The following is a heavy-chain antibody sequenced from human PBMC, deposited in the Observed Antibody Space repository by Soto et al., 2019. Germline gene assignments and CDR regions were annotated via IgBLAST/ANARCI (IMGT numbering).Heavy chain of an antibody. CDR3: FRPRRDYYYYFGMDV. CDR1: GFIFSSYG. J-gene: IGHJ6*04. V-gene: IGHV3-30*03. CDR2: ISNDGINQ. Sequence: PWGSLRVSCTAAGFIFSSYGIHWARQAPGKGLVLVAVISNDGINQYYGGSVKVRLTISRESYKKTLYLQINSLRVEDTAVYYCFRPRRDYYYYFGMDVWGKGTT.